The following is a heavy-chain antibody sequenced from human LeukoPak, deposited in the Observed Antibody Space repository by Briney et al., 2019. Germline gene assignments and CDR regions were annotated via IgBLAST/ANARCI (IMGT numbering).Heavy chain of an antibody. CDR1: GYTFTSYD. CDR3: ARGGKRYFDWSHEADY. V-gene: IGHV1-8*01. Sequence: ASVKVSCKSSGYTFTSYDINWVRQATGQGFEWMGWMNPYSGQTGSAQKFQGRVTMTRNTSTSTVYMELSSLRSEDTAMYYCARGGKRYFDWSHEADYWGQGTLVTVSS. D-gene: IGHD3-9*01. CDR2: MNPYSGQT. J-gene: IGHJ4*02.